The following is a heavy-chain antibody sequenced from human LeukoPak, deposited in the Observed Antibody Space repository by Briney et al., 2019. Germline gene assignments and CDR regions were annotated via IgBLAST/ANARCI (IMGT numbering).Heavy chain of an antibody. CDR2: ISSSSSHI. Sequence: GGSLRLSCTASGFIFSDYSMNWVRQAPGKGLEWVSSISSSSSHIYYADSMKGRFTISRDNDKNSVYLQMDSLRAEDTAVYYCAKGDFNILTGYSYYYYMDVWGKGTTVTISS. D-gene: IGHD3-9*01. J-gene: IGHJ6*03. CDR3: AKGDFNILTGYSYYYYMDV. V-gene: IGHV3-21*04. CDR1: GFIFSDYS.